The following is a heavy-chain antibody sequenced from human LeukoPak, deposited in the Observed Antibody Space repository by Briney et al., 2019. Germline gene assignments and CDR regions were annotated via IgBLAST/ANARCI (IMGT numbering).Heavy chain of an antibody. CDR3: ARGDDILTGPPNIYGMDV. CDR2: ISYDGSNK. Sequence: PGRSLRLSCAASGFTFSSYGMHWVRQAPGKGLEWVAVISYDGSNKYYADSVKGRFTISRDNSKNTLYLQMNSLRAEDTAVYYCARGDDILTGPPNIYGMDVWGQGTTVTVSS. V-gene: IGHV3-30*03. D-gene: IGHD3-9*01. J-gene: IGHJ6*02. CDR1: GFTFSSYG.